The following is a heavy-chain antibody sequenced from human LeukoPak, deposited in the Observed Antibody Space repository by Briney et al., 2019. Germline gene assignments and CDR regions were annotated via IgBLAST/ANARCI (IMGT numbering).Heavy chain of an antibody. J-gene: IGHJ4*02. CDR2: ISSSGSTI. V-gene: IGHV3-11*01. Sequence: GGSLRLSCAASEFSVGSNYMTWVRQAPGKGLEWVSYISSSGSTIYYADSVKGRITISRDNAKNSLYLQMNSLRAEDTAVYYCAREGPKRGYLDYWGQGTLVTVSS. CDR1: EFSVGSNY. CDR3: AREGPKRGYLDY. D-gene: IGHD3-10*01.